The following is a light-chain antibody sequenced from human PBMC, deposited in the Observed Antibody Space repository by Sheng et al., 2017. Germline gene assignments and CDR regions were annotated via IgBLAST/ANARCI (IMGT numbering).Light chain of an antibody. CDR1: RVIYNS. CDR2: AAS. Sequence: DIQMTQSPSPVSASVGDRVTITCRASRVIYNSLAWYQQKPGKSPKLLLHAASKLETGVPSRFSGSGSGTDYTLTISGLQPEDFATYYCQQYYDQPPLTFGGGTKVEIK. J-gene: IGKJ4*02. CDR3: QQYYDQPPLT. V-gene: IGKV1-NL1*01.